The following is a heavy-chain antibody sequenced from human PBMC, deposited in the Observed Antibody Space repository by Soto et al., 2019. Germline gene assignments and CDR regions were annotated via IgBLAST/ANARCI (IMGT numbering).Heavy chain of an antibody. CDR1: GYTFTSYG. CDR3: ARAKGTCSSTSCYPYYYGMDV. Sequence: ASVKVSCKASGYTFTSYGISWFRDAPLQVLECMGWISAYNGNTNYAQKLQGRVTMTTDTSTSTAYMELRSLRSDDTAVYYCARAKGTCSSTSCYPYYYGMDVWGQGTTVTVSS. J-gene: IGHJ6*02. D-gene: IGHD2-2*01. V-gene: IGHV1-18*04. CDR2: ISAYNGNT.